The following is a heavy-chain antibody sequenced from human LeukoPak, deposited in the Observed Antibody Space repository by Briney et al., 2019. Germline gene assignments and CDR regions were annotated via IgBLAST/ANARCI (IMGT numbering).Heavy chain of an antibody. D-gene: IGHD4-17*01. CDR1: GFTFSSYG. CDR3: ASGRNDYGDPWRFDP. CDR2: IWYDGSNK. J-gene: IGHJ5*02. Sequence: GGSLRLSCAASGFTFSSYGMHWVRQAPGKGLEWVAVIWYDGSNKYYADSVKGRFTISRDNSKNALYLQMNSLRAEDTAVYYCASGRNDYGDPWRFDPWGQGTLVTVSS. V-gene: IGHV3-33*01.